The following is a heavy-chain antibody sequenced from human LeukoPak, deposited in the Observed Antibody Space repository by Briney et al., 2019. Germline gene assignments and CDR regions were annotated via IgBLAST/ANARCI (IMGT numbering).Heavy chain of an antibody. V-gene: IGHV5-51*01. CDR3: ARSRVWGDSRWAFDY. CDR2: VYPDDPAA. J-gene: IGHJ4*02. Sequence: GESLKISCQGSGYSFSSFWVGWVRQTPGKGLEWMGVVYPDDPAARYSPSFQGQITFSADKSLDTAYLQWSSLRASDTGIYFCARSRVWGDSRWAFDYWGQGTPVTVSS. D-gene: IGHD3-16*01. CDR1: GYSFSSFW.